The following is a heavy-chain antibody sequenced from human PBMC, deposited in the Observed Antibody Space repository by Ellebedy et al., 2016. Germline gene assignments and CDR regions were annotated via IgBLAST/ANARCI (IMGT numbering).Heavy chain of an antibody. CDR3: AREVTGTTTFYYYYGMDV. V-gene: IGHV4-59*12. J-gene: IGHJ6*02. CDR1: GGSISSYY. CDR2: IYYSGNT. D-gene: IGHD1-20*01. Sequence: SETLSLXCTVSGGSISSYYWSWIRQPPGKGLEWIGYIYYSGNTYYNPSLKSRVTISVDTSKNQFSLKLSSVTAADTAVYYCAREVTGTTTFYYYYGMDVWGQGTTVTVSS.